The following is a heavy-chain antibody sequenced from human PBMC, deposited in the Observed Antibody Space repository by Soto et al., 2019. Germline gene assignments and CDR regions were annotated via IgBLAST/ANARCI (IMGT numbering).Heavy chain of an antibody. CDR2: ISYDGSNK. D-gene: IGHD2-2*01. CDR1: GFYFSSYA. V-gene: IGHV3-30-3*01. CDR3: AREAMTEDAFDI. Sequence: SLRLSCAASGFYFSSYAMHWVRQAPGKGLEWVAVISYDGSNKYYADSVKGRFTISRDNSKNTLYLQMNSLRAEDTAVYYCAREAMTEDAFDIWGQGTMVTVSS. J-gene: IGHJ3*02.